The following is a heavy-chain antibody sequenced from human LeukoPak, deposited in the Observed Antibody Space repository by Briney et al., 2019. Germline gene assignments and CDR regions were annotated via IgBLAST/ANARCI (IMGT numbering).Heavy chain of an antibody. J-gene: IGHJ3*02. D-gene: IGHD1-26*01. CDR3: ARAGGTYYGIAFDI. CDR2: INSDGSNT. Sequence: GGSLRLSCAGSGFTASGFTFNTYWMHWFRQAPGKGLVWVSRINSDGSNTRYADSVKGRFTISSDNAKNTLYLLMNGLRAEDTAVYYCARAGGTYYGIAFDIWGQGTMVTVSS. V-gene: IGHV3-74*01. CDR1: GFTFNTYW.